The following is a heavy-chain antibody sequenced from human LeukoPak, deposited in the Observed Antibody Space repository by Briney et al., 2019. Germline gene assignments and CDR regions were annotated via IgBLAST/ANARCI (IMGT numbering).Heavy chain of an antibody. CDR3: ARAPQDIGVVPAPFAEYFHH. CDR2: IILIFSTA. V-gene: IGHV1-69*13. J-gene: IGHJ1*01. Sequence: TSVTLSCKASGGTFTSYAISWVRHAPGQGLELMGGIILIFSTANYAQKSQGRVTITADESTSTAYMKLSSLRSEDTAVYYCARAPQDIGVVPAPFAEYFHHWGQGNLVTVSS. CDR1: GGTFTSYA. D-gene: IGHD2-2*01.